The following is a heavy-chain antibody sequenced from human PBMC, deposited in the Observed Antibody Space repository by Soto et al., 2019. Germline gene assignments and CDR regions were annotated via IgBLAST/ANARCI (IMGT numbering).Heavy chain of an antibody. CDR1: GFSLSTSGVG. V-gene: IGHV2-5*02. J-gene: IGHJ4*02. Sequence: QITLKESGPTLVKPTQTLTLTCSFSGFSLSTSGVGVGWIRQPPGKALEWLAVIYWDDDKRYSPSLKSRLTITKDTSKNQVVLIMTNMDPVDTATYHCAHRRPSAAFDYWGQGTLVTFSS. CDR3: AHRRPSAAFDY. CDR2: IYWDDDK. D-gene: IGHD2-15*01.